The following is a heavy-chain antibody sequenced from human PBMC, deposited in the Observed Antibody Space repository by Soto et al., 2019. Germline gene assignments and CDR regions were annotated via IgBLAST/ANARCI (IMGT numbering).Heavy chain of an antibody. CDR2: VHISGHS. J-gene: IGHJ5*01. V-gene: IGHV4-4*02. D-gene: IGHD1-1*01. Sequence: GTLSLTCTLSGGSVRAPDWWNWVRQSPDKGLEWIAEVHISGHSNYNPSLRSRVSVSIDSSKNQFYLNLNSVTAADTAIYYCARVRQGCSANNCYFDPWGQGTQVTVS. CDR3: ARVRQGCSANNCYFDP. CDR1: GGSVRAPDW.